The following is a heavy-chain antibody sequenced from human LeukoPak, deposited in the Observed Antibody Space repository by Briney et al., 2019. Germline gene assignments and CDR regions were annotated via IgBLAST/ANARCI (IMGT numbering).Heavy chain of an antibody. Sequence: SETLSLTCTVSGGSISSYYWSWIRQPPGKGLEWIGYIYYSGSTNYNPSLKSRVTISVDTSKNQFSLKLSSVTAADTAVYYCARDFPRSVAGLYYYGMDVWGQGPRSPSP. D-gene: IGHD6-19*01. CDR1: GGSISSYY. V-gene: IGHV4-59*01. CDR2: IYYSGST. J-gene: IGHJ6*02. CDR3: ARDFPRSVAGLYYYGMDV.